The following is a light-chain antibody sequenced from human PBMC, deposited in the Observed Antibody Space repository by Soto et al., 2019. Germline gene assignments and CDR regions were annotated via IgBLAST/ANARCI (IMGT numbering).Light chain of an antibody. J-gene: IGLJ1*01. V-gene: IGLV2-14*01. CDR3: SSYTSSSPSTLC. CDR2: GVS. Sequence: QSALTQPASVSGSPGQSITISCTGTSSDLGGYNDVSWYQQHPGKAPKLIIYGVSNRPSGISDRFSGSKSGNTASLTISGLQADDEADYYCSSYTSSSPSTLCLGPGTKVTVL. CDR1: SSDLGGYND.